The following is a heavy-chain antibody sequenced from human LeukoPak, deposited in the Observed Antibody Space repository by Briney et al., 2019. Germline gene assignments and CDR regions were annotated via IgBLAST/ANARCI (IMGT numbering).Heavy chain of an antibody. J-gene: IGHJ4*02. CDR1: GGSISSYY. D-gene: IGHD6-19*01. V-gene: IGHV4-59*08. CDR3: ARRVALAGTPKAYFDY. CDR2: IYYSGST. Sequence: SETLSLTCTVSGGSISSYYWSWIRQPPGKGLELIGYIYYSGSTNYNPSLKSRVTISVDTSKNQFSLKLSSVTAADTAVYFCARRVALAGTPKAYFDYWGQGILVTVSS.